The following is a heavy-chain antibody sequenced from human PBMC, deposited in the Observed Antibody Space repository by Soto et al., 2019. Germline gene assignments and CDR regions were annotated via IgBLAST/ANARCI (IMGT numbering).Heavy chain of an antibody. CDR1: GGSISSGGYY. CDR3: ARGLYSSSWYRADD. CDR2: IYYSGST. D-gene: IGHD6-13*01. J-gene: IGHJ4*02. V-gene: IGHV4-61*08. Sequence: PSETLSLTCTVSGGSISSGGYYWSWVRQHPGKGLEWIGYIYYSGSTNHNPSLKSRVTISVDTSKNQLSLKLRSVTAADTAVYYCARGLYSSSWYRADDWGQGILVTVSS.